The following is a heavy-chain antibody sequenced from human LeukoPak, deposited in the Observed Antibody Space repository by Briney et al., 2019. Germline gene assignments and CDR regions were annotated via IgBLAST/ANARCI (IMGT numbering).Heavy chain of an antibody. CDR2: ISTTSSRI. D-gene: IGHD6-19*01. J-gene: IGHJ5*02. V-gene: IGHV3-21*01. CDR3: ARDRWYSSTNWFDP. Sequence: GGSLRLSCAASGFTFSTYSMNWVRQTPGKGLEWVSSISTTSSRIYYADSVKGRFAISRDNAKNILYLHMNSLSADDTAVYYCARDRWYSSTNWFDPWGQGTLVTVSS. CDR1: GFTFSTYS.